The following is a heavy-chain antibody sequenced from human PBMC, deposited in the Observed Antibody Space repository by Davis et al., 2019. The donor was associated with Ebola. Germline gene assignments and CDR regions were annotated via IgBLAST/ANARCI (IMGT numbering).Heavy chain of an antibody. V-gene: IGHV3-21*01. CDR2: ISSSSSYI. Sequence: GESLKISCAASGFAFSSYSMNWVRQAPGKGLEWVSSISSSSSYIYYADSVKGRFTISRDNAKNSLYLQMNSLRAEDTAVYYCARRSYDSGWYFDLWGRGTLVTVSS. J-gene: IGHJ2*01. CDR3: ARRSYDSGWYFDL. CDR1: GFAFSSYS. D-gene: IGHD3-22*01.